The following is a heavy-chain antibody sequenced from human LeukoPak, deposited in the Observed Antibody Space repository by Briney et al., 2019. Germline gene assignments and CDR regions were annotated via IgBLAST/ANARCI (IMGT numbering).Heavy chain of an antibody. Sequence: AGGSLRLSCAASGFTFSDHYMDWVRQAPGKGLEWVGRTRNKANSYTTEYAASVKGRFTISRDDSKNSLYLQMNSLKTEDTAVYCCARVNSGYDFWGQGTLVTVSS. D-gene: IGHD5-12*01. CDR1: GFTFSDHY. V-gene: IGHV3-72*01. J-gene: IGHJ4*02. CDR2: TRNKANSYTT. CDR3: ARVNSGYDF.